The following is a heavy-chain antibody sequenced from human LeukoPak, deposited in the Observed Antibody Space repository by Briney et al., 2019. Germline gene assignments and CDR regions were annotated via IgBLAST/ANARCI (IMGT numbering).Heavy chain of an antibody. CDR1: GSMYNYY. CDR2: IHYNGNT. CDR3: ARDRNGQVDY. D-gene: IGHD1-14*01. Sequence: SETLSLTCTVSGSMYNYYWSWIRQPPGEGLEWIGYIHYNGNTNYNPSLKSRVTMSLDTSENQVSLKLNSVTAADTAVYYCARDRNGQVDYWGQGTLVTVSS. V-gene: IGHV4-59*12. J-gene: IGHJ4*02.